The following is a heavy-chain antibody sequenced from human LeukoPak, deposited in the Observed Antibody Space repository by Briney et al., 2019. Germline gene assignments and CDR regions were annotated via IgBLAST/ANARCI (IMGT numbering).Heavy chain of an antibody. CDR1: GCTFTGYY. CDR3: SREVGITMIVAP. D-gene: IGHD3-22*01. V-gene: IGHV1-2*02. J-gene: IGHJ4*02. Sequence: ASVTVSCKASGCTFTGYYMHWLRQPPGQGLEWMGWINHNSGGTNYAQKFQGMVTMTRDTSISTDYMELSRLSSDDTAVYYWSREVGITMIVAPWGQATLLTVPS. CDR2: INHNSGGT.